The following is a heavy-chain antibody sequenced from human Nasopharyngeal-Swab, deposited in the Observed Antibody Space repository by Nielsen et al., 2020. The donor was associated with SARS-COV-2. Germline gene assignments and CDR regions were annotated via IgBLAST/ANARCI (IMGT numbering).Heavy chain of an antibody. V-gene: IGHV4-34*01. J-gene: IGHJ4*02. D-gene: IGHD6-19*01. CDR2: INHSGST. CDR3: ARVENSSGWYRYYDY. Sequence: SETLSLTCAVYGGSFSGYYWSWIRQPPGKGLEWIGEINHSGSTNYNPSLKSRVTISVDTSKNQFSLKLSSVTAADTAVYYCARVENSSGWYRYYDYCGQGTLVTVSS. CDR1: GGSFSGYY.